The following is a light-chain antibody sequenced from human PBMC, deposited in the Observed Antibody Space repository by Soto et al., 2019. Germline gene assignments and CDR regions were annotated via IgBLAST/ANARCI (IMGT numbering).Light chain of an antibody. CDR2: DVS. Sequence: QSVLTQPASVSGSPGQSITTSCTGTISDVGGYNYVSWYQQHPGKAPKLMIFDVSNRPSGVSNRFSGSKSGYTASLTISGLQAEDEADYYCSSYTSSSTYVFGTGTKVTVL. V-gene: IGLV2-14*03. J-gene: IGLJ1*01. CDR3: SSYTSSSTYV. CDR1: ISDVGGYNY.